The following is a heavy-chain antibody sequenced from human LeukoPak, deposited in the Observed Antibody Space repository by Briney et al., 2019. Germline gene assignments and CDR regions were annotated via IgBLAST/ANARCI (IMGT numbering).Heavy chain of an antibody. Sequence: SETLSLTCTVSGGSISSGGYYWSWIRQHPGKGLEWIGYIYYSGSTYYNPSLKSRVTISVDTSKNQFSLKLSSVTAEDTAVYYCAKDRVGGDIVLMVYATAQDYWGQGTLVTVSS. D-gene: IGHD2-8*01. J-gene: IGHJ4*02. CDR2: IYYSGST. CDR1: GGSISSGGYY. V-gene: IGHV4-31*03. CDR3: AKDRVGGDIVLMVYATAQDY.